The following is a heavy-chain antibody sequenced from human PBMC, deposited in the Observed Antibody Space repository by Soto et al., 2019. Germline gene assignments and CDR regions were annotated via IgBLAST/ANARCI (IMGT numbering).Heavy chain of an antibody. CDR1: GFTFSDYW. D-gene: IGHD2-21*02. CDR2: IEHDGNAK. Sequence: EVQLVESGGGLVQPGGSLRLSCAASGFTFSDYWMSWVRQSPGKGLEWVANIEHDGNAKNYLDSVRGRFTVSRDNAENTLQLQMSSLRAEDTAVYYCSRVPDSRDTSECWGRGTLVIVSS. J-gene: IGHJ4*02. CDR3: SRVPDSRDTSEC. V-gene: IGHV3-7*04.